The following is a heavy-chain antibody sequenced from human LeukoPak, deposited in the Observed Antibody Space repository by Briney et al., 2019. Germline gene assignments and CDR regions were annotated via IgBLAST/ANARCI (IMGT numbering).Heavy chain of an antibody. CDR2: IYYSGST. Sequence: ASETLSLTCTVSGGSISSYYWSWIRQPPGKGLEWIGYIYYSGSTNYNPSLKSRVTISVDTSKNQFSLKLSSVTAADTAVYYCARVWNYAYFDYWGQGILVTVSS. V-gene: IGHV4-59*01. CDR3: ARVWNYAYFDY. D-gene: IGHD1-7*01. CDR1: GGSISSYY. J-gene: IGHJ4*02.